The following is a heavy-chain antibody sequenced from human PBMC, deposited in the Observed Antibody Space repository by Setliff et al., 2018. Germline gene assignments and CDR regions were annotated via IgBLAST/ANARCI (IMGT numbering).Heavy chain of an antibody. CDR3: ARYYYDSSGYSESDLGWFDP. J-gene: IGHJ5*02. CDR2: IYYSGST. V-gene: IGHV4-59*12. Sequence: SETLSLTCTVSGGSISDYYWSWIRQAPGKGLEWIGYIYYSGSTNYNPSLKSRVTMSVDTSKNQFSLKLSSVTALDTAVYYCARYYYDSSGYSESDLGWFDPWGQGTLVTVSS. CDR1: GGSISDYY. D-gene: IGHD3-22*01.